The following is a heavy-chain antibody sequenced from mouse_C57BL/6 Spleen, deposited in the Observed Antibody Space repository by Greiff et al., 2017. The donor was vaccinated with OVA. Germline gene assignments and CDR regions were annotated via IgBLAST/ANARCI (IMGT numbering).Heavy chain of an antibody. Sequence: EVQLQQSGAELVRPGASVKLSCTASGFNIKDYYMHWVKQRPEQGLEWIGRIDPEDGDTEYAPKFQGKATMTADTSSNTAYLQLSSLTSEDTAVYYCTCIYDGYIGGFAYWGQGTLVTVSA. D-gene: IGHD2-3*01. CDR2: IDPEDGDT. V-gene: IGHV14-1*01. CDR3: TCIYDGYIGGFAY. CDR1: GFNIKDYY. J-gene: IGHJ3*01.